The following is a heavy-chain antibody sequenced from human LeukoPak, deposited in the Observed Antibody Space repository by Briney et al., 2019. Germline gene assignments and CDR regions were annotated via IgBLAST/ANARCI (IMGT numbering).Heavy chain of an antibody. CDR2: ISSSGSTI. Sequence: GSLSLSCAASGFTFSSYEMNWVRQAPGEGLEWGSYISSSGSTIYYADSVKGRFTISRDNAKNSLYLQMNSLRAEDTAVYYCARLNSGSYEGAFDYWGQGTLVTVSS. D-gene: IGHD1-26*01. CDR1: GFTFSSYE. J-gene: IGHJ4*02. CDR3: ARLNSGSYEGAFDY. V-gene: IGHV3-48*03.